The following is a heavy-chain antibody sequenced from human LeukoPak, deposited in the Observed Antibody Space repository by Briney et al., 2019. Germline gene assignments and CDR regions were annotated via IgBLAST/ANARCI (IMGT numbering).Heavy chain of an antibody. Sequence: SETLSLTCTASGVSTSAFQWSWVRQSPEKGLEWIGCVNTKGEANYNPSLKSRVITSVDTSKSRFSLRLTSVTAADTAVYYCATSNDAKIAPFDHWGQGALVTVSS. J-gene: IGHJ4*02. CDR1: GVSTSAFQ. V-gene: IGHV4-4*09. CDR2: VNTKGEA. D-gene: IGHD2-8*01. CDR3: ATSNDAKIAPFDH.